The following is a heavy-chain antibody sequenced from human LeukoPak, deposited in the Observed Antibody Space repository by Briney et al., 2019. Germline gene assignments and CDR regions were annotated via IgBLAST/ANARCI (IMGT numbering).Heavy chain of an antibody. CDR2: IYSGGST. D-gene: IGHD1-1*01. Sequence: GGSLRLSCAASGFTVSSNYMSWVRQAPGEGLEWVSVIYSGGSTYYADSVKGRFTISRDNSKNTLYLQMNSLRAEDTAVYYCARDSPTRILDYWGQGTLVTVSS. CDR3: ARDSPTRILDY. V-gene: IGHV3-53*01. J-gene: IGHJ4*02. CDR1: GFTVSSNY.